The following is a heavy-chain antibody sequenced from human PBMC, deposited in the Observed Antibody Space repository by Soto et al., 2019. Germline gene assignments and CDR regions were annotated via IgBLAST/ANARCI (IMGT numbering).Heavy chain of an antibody. Sequence: GESLKISCKGSGYSFTSYWIGWVRQMPGKGLEWMGIIYPGDSDTRYSPSFQGQVTISADKSISTAYLQWSSLKASDTAMYYCARGAEMFFGVVIGGLGAFDIWGQGTMVTVSS. CDR2: IYPGDSDT. D-gene: IGHD3-3*01. CDR3: ARGAEMFFGVVIGGLGAFDI. V-gene: IGHV5-51*01. CDR1: GYSFTSYW. J-gene: IGHJ3*02.